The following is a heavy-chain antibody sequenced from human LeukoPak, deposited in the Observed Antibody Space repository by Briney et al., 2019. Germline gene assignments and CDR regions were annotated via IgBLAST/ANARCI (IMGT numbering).Heavy chain of an antibody. CDR2: FDPEGGET. CDR3: ASSDRYSSGYYSDYYYYGMDV. CDR1: GYTLTELS. V-gene: IGHV1-24*01. J-gene: IGHJ6*02. Sequence: ASVKVSCKVSGYTLTELSMHWVRQAPGKGLEWMGGFDPEGGETIYAQKFQGRVTMTEDTSTDTAYMELSSLRSEDTAVYYCASSDRYSSGYYSDYYYYGMDVWGQGTTVTVSS. D-gene: IGHD3-22*01.